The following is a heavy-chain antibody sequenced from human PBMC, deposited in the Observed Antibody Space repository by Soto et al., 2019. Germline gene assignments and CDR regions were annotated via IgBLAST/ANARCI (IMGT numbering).Heavy chain of an antibody. CDR3: TKGANSGSYSFGDY. J-gene: IGHJ4*02. CDR2: ISYDGSNK. D-gene: IGHD1-26*01. Sequence: QVQLVESGGGVVQPGRSLRLSCAASGFTFSSYGMHWVRQAPGKGLEWVAVISYDGSNKYYADSVKGRFTISRDNSKNTLYLQMNSLRAEDTAVYYCTKGANSGSYSFGDYWGQGTLVTVSS. V-gene: IGHV3-30*18. CDR1: GFTFSSYG.